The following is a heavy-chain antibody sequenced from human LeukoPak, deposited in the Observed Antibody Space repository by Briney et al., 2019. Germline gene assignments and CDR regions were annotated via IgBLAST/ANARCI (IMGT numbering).Heavy chain of an antibody. D-gene: IGHD6-19*01. CDR3: ARDLIQSGWHGGPAGY. Sequence: ASVKVSCKASGYTFTSYYMHWVRQAPGQGLEWMGIINPSGGSTSYAQKFQGRVTMTRDTSTSTVYMELSSLRSEDTAVYYCARDLIQSGWHGGPAGYWGQGTLVTVSS. V-gene: IGHV1-46*01. CDR1: GYTFTSYY. CDR2: INPSGGST. J-gene: IGHJ4*02.